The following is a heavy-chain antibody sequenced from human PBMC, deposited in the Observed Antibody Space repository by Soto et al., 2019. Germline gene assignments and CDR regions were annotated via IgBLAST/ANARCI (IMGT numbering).Heavy chain of an antibody. J-gene: IGHJ2*01. CDR2: IYYSGSS. CDR3: ARYNWYFDL. CDR1: GGSISSYY. V-gene: IGHV4-59*01. Sequence: QVQLQESGPGLVKPSETLSLTCTVSGGSISSYYWSWIRQPPGKGLEWIGYIYYSGSSNYNPSLTSRVTISVDTSKNRFSLTLSSVTAADTAVYYCARYNWYFDLWGCGTLVTVSS.